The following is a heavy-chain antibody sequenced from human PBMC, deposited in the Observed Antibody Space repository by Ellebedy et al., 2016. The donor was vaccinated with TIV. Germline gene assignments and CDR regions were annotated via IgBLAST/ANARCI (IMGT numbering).Heavy chain of an antibody. Sequence: GESLKISCAASGFTFSSYAASWVRQAPGKGLEWVAGLNANGVVIAYADSVKVRSTISRDNSKNTLYLQMNSLRPEDTAVYYCASSRYHYYVGNTIFAYWGQGTLVTVSS. CDR3: ASSRYHYYVGNTIFAY. J-gene: IGHJ4*02. V-gene: IGHV3-23*01. CDR1: GFTFSSYA. D-gene: IGHD3-10*02. CDR2: LNANGVVI.